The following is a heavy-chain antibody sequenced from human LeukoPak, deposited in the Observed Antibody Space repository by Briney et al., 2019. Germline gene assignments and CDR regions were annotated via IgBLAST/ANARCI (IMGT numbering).Heavy chain of an antibody. CDR2: IYYSGST. D-gene: IGHD3-22*01. CDR3: ARIHDSSGSLDY. V-gene: IGHV4-59*01. J-gene: IGHJ4*02. CDR1: GDSISGYY. Sequence: SETLSLTCTISGDSISGYYWSWIRQPPGKGLEWIGYIYYSGSTNYNPSLKSRVTISVDTSKNQFSLKLSSVAAADTAVYYCARIHDSSGSLDYWGQGTLVTVSS.